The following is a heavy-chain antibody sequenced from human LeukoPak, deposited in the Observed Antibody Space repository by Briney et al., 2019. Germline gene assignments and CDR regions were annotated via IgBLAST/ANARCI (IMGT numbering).Heavy chain of an antibody. CDR3: ARGRLSDDSEWLLPVPFDP. V-gene: IGHV1-8*01. CDR2: MNPNSGNT. Sequence: ASVKVSCKASGYTFTSYDINWVRQATGQGLEWVGWMNPNSGNTGYAQKFQGRVTMTRNTSISTAYMELSSLRSEDTAVYYCARGRLSDDSEWLLPVPFDPWGQGTLVTVSS. CDR1: GYTFTSYD. J-gene: IGHJ5*02. D-gene: IGHD3-3*01.